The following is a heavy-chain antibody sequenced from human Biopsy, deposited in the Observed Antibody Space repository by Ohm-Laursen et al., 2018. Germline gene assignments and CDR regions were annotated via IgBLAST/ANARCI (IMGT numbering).Heavy chain of an antibody. V-gene: IGHV3-33*06. CDR2: IWSSATYK. D-gene: IGHD1-26*01. J-gene: IGHJ3*01. Sequence: SLRLSCAASGFTFSDHNMHWVRQAPGKGLEWVAFIWSSATYKAYADSVKGRFTVSRVNSKNTVYLQMNSLSADDTAIYSCVKDGVQTAPYSFDVWGQGTMVTVSS. CDR3: VKDGVQTAPYSFDV. CDR1: GFTFSDHN.